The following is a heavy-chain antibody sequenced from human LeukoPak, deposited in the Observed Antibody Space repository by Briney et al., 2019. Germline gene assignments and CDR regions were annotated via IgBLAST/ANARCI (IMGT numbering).Heavy chain of an antibody. J-gene: IGHJ3*02. CDR1: GYTFTGYY. CDR2: INPNSGGT. CDR3: ARDNRAVIAAAADAFDI. Sequence: ASVKVSCKASGYTFTGYYMHWVRQAPEQGLEWMGQINPNSGGTNYAQKFQGRVTMTRDTSISTAYMELSRMRSDYTAVYYCARDNRAVIAAAADAFDIWGQGTMVTVSS. V-gene: IGHV1-2*06. D-gene: IGHD6-13*01.